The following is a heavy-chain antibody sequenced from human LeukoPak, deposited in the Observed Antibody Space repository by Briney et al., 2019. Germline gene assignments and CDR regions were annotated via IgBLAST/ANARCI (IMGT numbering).Heavy chain of an antibody. D-gene: IGHD1-14*01. CDR2: IIPMFGTA. CDR1: GGTFSSYA. CDR3: ARSSPYPEPGWFDP. Sequence: SVKVSCKASGGTFSSYAISWVRQAPGQGLEWMGRIIPMFGTANYAQKFQGRVTITTDESTSTAYMELSSLRSEDTAVYYCARSSPYPEPGWFDPWAQGALVTVSS. J-gene: IGHJ5*02. V-gene: IGHV1-69*05.